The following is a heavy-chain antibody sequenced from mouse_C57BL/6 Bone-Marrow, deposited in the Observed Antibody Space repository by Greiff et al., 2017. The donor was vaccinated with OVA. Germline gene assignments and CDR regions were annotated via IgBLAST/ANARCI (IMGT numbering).Heavy chain of an antibody. Sequence: EVQLQQSGPELVKPGDSVKISCKASGYSFTGYFMNWVMQSHGKSLEWIGRINPYNGDTFYNQKFKGKATLNVDKSSSTAHMKLRGLTSEVSAVYYCARPLYYDYDDGLRKAMDYWGQGTSVTVSS. CDR2: INPYNGDT. D-gene: IGHD2-4*01. V-gene: IGHV1-20*01. CDR3: ARPLYYDYDDGLRKAMDY. J-gene: IGHJ4*01. CDR1: GYSFTGYF.